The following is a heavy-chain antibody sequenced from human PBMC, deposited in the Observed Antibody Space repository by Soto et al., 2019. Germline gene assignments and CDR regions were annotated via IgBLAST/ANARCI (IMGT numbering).Heavy chain of an antibody. D-gene: IGHD6-13*01. CDR3: ARDLVSSSSRDRYYYYGMDV. Sequence: PGGSLRLSCAASGFTFSTYAMAWVRQAPGKGLEWVSVICYDGSNKYYADSVKGRFDISRDNSKNTLYLQMNSLRAEDTAVYYCARDLVSSSSRDRYYYYGMDVWGQGTTVTVSS. CDR2: ICYDGSNK. V-gene: IGHV3-30*09. J-gene: IGHJ6*02. CDR1: GFTFSTYA.